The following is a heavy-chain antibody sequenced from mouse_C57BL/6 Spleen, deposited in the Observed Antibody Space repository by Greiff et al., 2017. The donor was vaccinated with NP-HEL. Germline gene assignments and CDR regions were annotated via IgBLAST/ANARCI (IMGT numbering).Heavy chain of an antibody. CDR1: GYTFNSYW. D-gene: IGHD2-4*01. V-gene: IGHV1-55*01. CDR3: ARSYDYDY. CDR2: IYPGSGST. Sequence: VKLQQPGAELVKPGASVKMSCKASGYTFNSYWITWVKQRPGQGLEWIGDIYPGSGSTTYNEKFKSKATLTVDTSSSTAYMQLSSLTSDDSAVYYCARSYDYDYWGQGTTLTVSS. J-gene: IGHJ2*01.